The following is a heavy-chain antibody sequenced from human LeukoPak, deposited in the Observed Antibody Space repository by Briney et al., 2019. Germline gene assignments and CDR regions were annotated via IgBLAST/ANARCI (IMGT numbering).Heavy chain of an antibody. CDR1: GYTFTSYD. D-gene: IGHD6-13*01. Sequence: ASVKVSCKASGYTFTSYDINWVRQATGQGLEWVGWMNPNSGNTGYAQKFQGRVTMTRNTSISTAYMELSSLRSEDTAVYYCARVGGRSSWYYYYYYMDVWGKGTTVTVSS. CDR2: MNPNSGNT. V-gene: IGHV1-8*01. CDR3: ARVGGRSSWYYYYYYMDV. J-gene: IGHJ6*03.